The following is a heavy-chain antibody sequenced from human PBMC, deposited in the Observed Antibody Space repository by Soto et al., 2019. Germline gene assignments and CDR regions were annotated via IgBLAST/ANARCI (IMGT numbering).Heavy chain of an antibody. D-gene: IGHD2-2*01. CDR3: AKVISTRRPGGPPYGMDV. CDR2: ISGSGGST. J-gene: IGHJ6*02. Sequence: PGGSLRLSCAASGFTFSSYAMSWVRQAPGKGLEWVSAISGSGGSTYYADSVKGRFTISRDNSKNTLYLQMNSLRAEDTAVYYWAKVISTRRPGGPPYGMDVWGQGTTVTVS. CDR1: GFTFSSYA. V-gene: IGHV3-23*01.